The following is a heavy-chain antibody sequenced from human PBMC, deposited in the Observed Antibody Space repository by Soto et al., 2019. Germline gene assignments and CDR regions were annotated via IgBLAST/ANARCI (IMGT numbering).Heavy chain of an antibody. Sequence: PGGSLRLSCAASGFTFSSYSMNWVRQAPGKGLEWVSSISSGSSYIYYADSVKGRFTISRDNAKNSLYLQMNSLRAEDTAVYYCARWTDRTRLGSSWNYYGMDVWGQGTTVTVSS. CDR1: GFTFSSYS. D-gene: IGHD6-13*01. V-gene: IGHV3-21*01. CDR3: ARWTDRTRLGSSWNYYGMDV. CDR2: ISSGSSYI. J-gene: IGHJ6*02.